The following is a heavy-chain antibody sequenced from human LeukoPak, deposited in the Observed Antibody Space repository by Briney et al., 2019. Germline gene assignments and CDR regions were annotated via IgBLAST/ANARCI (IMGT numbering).Heavy chain of an antibody. CDR1: GYTFTGYY. D-gene: IGHD5-12*01. CDR3: ARDFLSGRGYSGYDPPAPDY. CDR2: INPNSGGT. J-gene: IGHJ4*02. V-gene: IGHV1-2*02. Sequence: GASVKVSCKASGYTFTGYYMHWVRQAPGQGLEWMGWINPNSGGTNYAQKLQGRVTMTRDTSISTAYMELSRLRSDDTAVYYCARDFLSGRGYSGYDPPAPDYWGQGTLVTVSS.